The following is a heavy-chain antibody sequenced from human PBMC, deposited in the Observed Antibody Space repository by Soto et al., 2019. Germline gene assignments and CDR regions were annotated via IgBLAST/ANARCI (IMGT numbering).Heavy chain of an antibody. V-gene: IGHV3-53*01. CDR2: IYSSGRT. D-gene: IGHD5-12*01. CDR3: ERNGYSGYDPFDY. J-gene: IGHJ4*02. Sequence: EVQLVESGGGLIQPGGSLRLSCAASGFTVSSNYMSWVRQAPGKGLEWVSVIYSSGRTYYADSVKGRFTISRDNSKNTLYLQMNSLSADATAVYYCERNGYSGYDPFDYWGQGTLVIVSS. CDR1: GFTVSSNY.